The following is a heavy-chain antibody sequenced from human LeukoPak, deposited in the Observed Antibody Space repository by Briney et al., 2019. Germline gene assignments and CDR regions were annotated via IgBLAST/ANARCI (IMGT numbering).Heavy chain of an antibody. J-gene: IGHJ4*02. V-gene: IGHV3-11*04. D-gene: IGHD2-15*01. CDR1: GFTFSDYY. Sequence: GGSLRLSCAASGFTFSDYYMSWIRQAPGKGLEWISYISSSGGPIYYADSVKGRFTVSKDNSKNMLYLQMNSLTVEDTAVYYCARAQGYPGYFDYGGQGTLVTVSS. CDR3: ARAQGYPGYFDY. CDR2: ISSSGGPI.